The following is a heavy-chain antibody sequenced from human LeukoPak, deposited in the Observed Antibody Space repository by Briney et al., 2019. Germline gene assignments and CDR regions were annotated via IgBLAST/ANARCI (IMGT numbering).Heavy chain of an antibody. D-gene: IGHD3-16*01. V-gene: IGHV3-23*01. CDR2: ISGSDGST. CDR1: GFTFSSYA. J-gene: IGHJ4*02. CDR3: AKDQGGYYDA. Sequence: GGSLRLSCAASGFTFSSYAMSWVRQAPGKGLEWVSAISGSDGSTYYADSVKGRFTISRDNSKNKLYLQMNSLRAEDTAVYYCAKDQGGYYDAWGQGTLVTVSS.